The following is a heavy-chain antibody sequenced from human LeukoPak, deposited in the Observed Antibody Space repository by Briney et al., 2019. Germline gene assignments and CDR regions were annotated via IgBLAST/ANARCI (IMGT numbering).Heavy chain of an antibody. Sequence: PGGSLRLSCAASGFTLSSYWMHWVRQAPGKGLVWVSRVNPDGSSTAYADSVKGRFTISRDNAKNTLYLQMNSLRAEDTAVYYCASSTGAVVSWGQGTLVTVSS. V-gene: IGHV3-74*01. CDR1: GFTLSSYW. CDR2: VNPDGSST. J-gene: IGHJ4*02. D-gene: IGHD3-22*01. CDR3: ASSTGAVVS.